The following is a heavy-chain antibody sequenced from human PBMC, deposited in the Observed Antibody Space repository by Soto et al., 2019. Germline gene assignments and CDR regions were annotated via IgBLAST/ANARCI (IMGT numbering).Heavy chain of an antibody. CDR2: IYPGDSDT. D-gene: IGHD5-12*01. CDR3: ARFYWWRGWALVATIHAYYYGMDV. CDR1: GYSFTSYW. V-gene: IGHV5-51*01. J-gene: IGHJ6*02. Sequence: PGESLKISCKGSGYSFTSYWIGWVRQMPGKGLEWMGIIYPGDSDTRYSPSFQGQVTISADKSISTAYLQWSSLKASDTAMYYCARFYWWRGWALVATIHAYYYGMDVWGQGTTVTVSS.